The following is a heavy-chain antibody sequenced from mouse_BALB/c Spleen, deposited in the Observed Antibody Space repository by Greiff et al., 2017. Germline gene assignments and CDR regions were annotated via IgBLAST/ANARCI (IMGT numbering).Heavy chain of an antibody. J-gene: IGHJ2*01. V-gene: IGHV1-80*01. CDR1: GYAFSSYW. Sequence: QVQLKESGAELVRPGSSVKISCKASGYAFSSYWMNWVKQRPGQGLEWIGQIYPGDGDTNYNGKFKGKATLTADKSSSTAYMQLSSLTSEDSAVYFCARGTIGTTGYYFDYWGQGTTLTVSS. CDR2: IYPGDGDT. CDR3: ARGTIGTTGYYFDY. D-gene: IGHD2-14*01.